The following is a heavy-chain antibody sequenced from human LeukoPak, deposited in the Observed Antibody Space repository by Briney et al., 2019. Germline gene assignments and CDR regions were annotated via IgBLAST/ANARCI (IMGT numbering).Heavy chain of an antibody. CDR3: ARVGRGSGSVIDY. J-gene: IGHJ4*02. V-gene: IGHV3-7*02. Sequence: GGSLRLSCAASGFTFNISWMSWVRQAPGKGLEWVANIKHDGSEEYYGDSVRGRFTISRDNAKNSLYLQMNSLRAEDTAVYYCARVGRGSGSVIDYWGQGTLVTVSS. CDR1: GFTFNISW. CDR2: IKHDGSEE. D-gene: IGHD3-10*01.